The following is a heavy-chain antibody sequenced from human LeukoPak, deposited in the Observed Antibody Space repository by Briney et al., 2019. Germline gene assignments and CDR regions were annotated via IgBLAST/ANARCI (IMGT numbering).Heavy chain of an antibody. CDR3: ARVGDTAMVIPFDY. J-gene: IGHJ4*02. V-gene: IGHV3-21*01. CDR2: ISSSSSYI. Sequence: GGSLRLSCAASGFTFSSYSMNWVRQAPGKGLEWVSSISSSSSYIYYADSVKGRFTISRDNAKNSLYLQMNSLRAEDTAAYYCARVGDTAMVIPFDYWGQGTLVTVSS. D-gene: IGHD5-18*01. CDR1: GFTFSSYS.